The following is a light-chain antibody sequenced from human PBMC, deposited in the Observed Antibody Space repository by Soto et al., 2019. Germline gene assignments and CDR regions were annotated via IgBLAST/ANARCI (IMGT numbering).Light chain of an antibody. V-gene: IGLV2-8*01. CDR1: SSDVGGYNY. Sequence: QSVLTQPPSASGSPGQSVTISCTGTSSDVGGYNYVSWYQQHPGKAPKVMIYEVSKRPSGVPDRFSGSKSGNTASLTVSGLQAEDEADYYCSSYEGSNNYVFGTGTKVTVL. CDR2: EVS. J-gene: IGLJ1*01. CDR3: SSYEGSNNYV.